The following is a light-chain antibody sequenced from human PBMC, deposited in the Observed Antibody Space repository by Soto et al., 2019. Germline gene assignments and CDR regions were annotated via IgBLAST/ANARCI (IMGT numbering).Light chain of an antibody. CDR2: GAS. J-gene: IGKJ2*01. CDR1: QSVSSY. V-gene: IGKV3-11*01. Sequence: EIVLTQSPATLSLSPGERATLSCRASQSVSSYLAWYQHKPGQAPRLLIYGASNRATDIPARFSGRGSGTDFTLTISSLESGHSAIYYCQQRDKWPRTFGQGTKLEI. CDR3: QQRDKWPRT.